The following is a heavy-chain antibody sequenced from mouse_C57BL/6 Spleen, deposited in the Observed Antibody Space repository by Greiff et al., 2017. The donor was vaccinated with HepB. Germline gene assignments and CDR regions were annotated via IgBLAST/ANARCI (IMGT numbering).Heavy chain of an antibody. J-gene: IGHJ4*01. V-gene: IGHV1-53*01. D-gene: IGHD2-4*01. CDR1: GYTFTSYW. CDR3: ARYDYVGYGYYAMDY. CDR2: INPSNGGT. Sequence: QVQLQQPGTELVKPGASVKLSCKASGYTFTSYWMHWVKQRPGQGLEWIGNINPSNGGTNYNEKFKSKATLTVDKSSSTAYMQLSSLTSEDSAVYYCARYDYVGYGYYAMDYWGQGTSVTVSS.